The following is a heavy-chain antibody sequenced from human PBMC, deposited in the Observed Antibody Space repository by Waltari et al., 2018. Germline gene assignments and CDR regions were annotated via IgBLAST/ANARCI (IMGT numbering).Heavy chain of an antibody. CDR2: MPYRGVT. CDR1: GGSISTNYN. D-gene: IGHD4-17*01. CDR3: GRIAFGDDGGYFQH. V-gene: IGHV4-39*01. J-gene: IGHJ1*01. Sequence: QLQLQESGPGLVKPSETLSLTCTVSGGSISTNYNWGWIRQPPGKGLAGMGNMPYRGVTFYNPSLKSRVTISLDTSKNQFSLRLSSVGAADTAVYFCGRIAFGDDGGYFQHWGQGTLVTVSS.